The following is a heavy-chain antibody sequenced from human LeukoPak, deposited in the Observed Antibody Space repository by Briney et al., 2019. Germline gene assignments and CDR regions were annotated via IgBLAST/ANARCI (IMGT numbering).Heavy chain of an antibody. CDR3: ARHEGPDEMGFDY. D-gene: IGHD5-24*01. V-gene: IGHV4-4*09. Sequence: SETLSLTCTVSGGFISSYYWSWIRQPPGKGLEWIGYIYTSGSTNYNPSLKSRVTISVDTPKNQFSLKLSSVTAADTAVYYCARHEGPDEMGFDYWGQATLVTVSS. CDR2: IYTSGST. CDR1: GGFISSYY. J-gene: IGHJ4*02.